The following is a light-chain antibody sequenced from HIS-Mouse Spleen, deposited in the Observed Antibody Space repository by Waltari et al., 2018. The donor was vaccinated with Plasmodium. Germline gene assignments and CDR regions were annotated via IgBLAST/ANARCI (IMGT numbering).Light chain of an antibody. CDR2: EGS. CDR1: SSDVGSYNL. J-gene: IGLJ2*01. V-gene: IGLV2-23*03. CDR3: CSYAGSSTFVV. Sequence: QSALPQPASVSGSPGQSITISCTGTSSDVGSYNLFPWYQQHPGKAPKLMIYEGSKRPSGVSNRFSGSKSGNTASLTISGLQAEDEADYYCCSYAGSSTFVVFGGGTKLTVL.